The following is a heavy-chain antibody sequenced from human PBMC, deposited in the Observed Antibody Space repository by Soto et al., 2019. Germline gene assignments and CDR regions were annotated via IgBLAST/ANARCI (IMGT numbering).Heavy chain of an antibody. CDR3: ARDVATTAEGDDAFDI. CDR1: GYTFTSYG. D-gene: IGHD5-12*01. V-gene: IGHV1-18*01. J-gene: IGHJ3*02. CDR2: IRAYNGNT. Sequence: ASVKVSCKASGYTFTSYGISWVRQAPGQGLEWMGWIRAYNGNTNYAQKLQGRVTMTTDTSTSTAYMELRSLRSDDTAVYYCARDVATTAEGDDAFDIWGQGTMVTVSS.